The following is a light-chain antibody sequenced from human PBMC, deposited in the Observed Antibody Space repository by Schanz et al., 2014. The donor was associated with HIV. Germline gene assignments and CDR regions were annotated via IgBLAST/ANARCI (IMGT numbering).Light chain of an antibody. CDR2: QAS. CDR1: QTIGRL. Sequence: IQMTQSPSTVSTSVGDRVTITCRASQTIGRLLAWYQQKPGRAPKLLIYQASILETGVPSRFSGSGSGTSFTLTTTSLQPDDFATYYCQRYNSFSHTFGQGTKLDIK. CDR3: QRYNSFSHT. V-gene: IGKV1-5*03. J-gene: IGKJ2*01.